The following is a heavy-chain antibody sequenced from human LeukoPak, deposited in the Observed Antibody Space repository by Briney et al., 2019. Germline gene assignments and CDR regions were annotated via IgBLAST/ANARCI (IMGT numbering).Heavy chain of an antibody. J-gene: IGHJ4*02. Sequence: PGGSLRLSCAASGFTFSSYAMSWVRQAPGKGLEWVSAISGSGGSTYYADSVKGRFTISRDNSKNTLYLQMNSLRAEDTAVYYCAKDPHCVGWGDYFDYWGQGTLVTVSS. D-gene: IGHD3-16*01. CDR3: AKDPHCVGWGDYFDY. CDR1: GFTFSSYA. CDR2: ISGSGGST. V-gene: IGHV3-23*01.